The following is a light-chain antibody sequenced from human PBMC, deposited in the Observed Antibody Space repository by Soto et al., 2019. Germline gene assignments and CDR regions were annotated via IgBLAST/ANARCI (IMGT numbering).Light chain of an antibody. CDR3: TSYAGSNTYVV. J-gene: IGLJ2*01. Sequence: QSALTQPPSASASPGQSVTISCTGSSSDVGGYNYVSWYQHHPGKAPKLMIYEVIKRPSGVPDRFSGSKSGNTASLTVSGLQAEDEADYYCTSYAGSNTYVVFGGGTKLTVL. V-gene: IGLV2-8*01. CDR2: EVI. CDR1: SSDVGGYNY.